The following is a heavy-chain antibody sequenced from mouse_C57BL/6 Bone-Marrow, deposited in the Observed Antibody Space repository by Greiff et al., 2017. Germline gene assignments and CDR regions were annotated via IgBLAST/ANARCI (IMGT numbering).Heavy chain of an antibody. Sequence: DVMLVESGGGLVQPGGSMKLSCVASGFTFSNYWMNWVRQSPEKGLEWVAQIRLKSDNYATHYAGSVKGRFTISRDDSKSSVYLQMNNLRAEDTGIYYCTGGIYYGSSFDYWGQGTTLTVSS. CDR1: GFTFSNYW. J-gene: IGHJ2*01. CDR2: IRLKSDNYAT. V-gene: IGHV6-3*01. CDR3: TGGIYYGSSFDY. D-gene: IGHD1-1*01.